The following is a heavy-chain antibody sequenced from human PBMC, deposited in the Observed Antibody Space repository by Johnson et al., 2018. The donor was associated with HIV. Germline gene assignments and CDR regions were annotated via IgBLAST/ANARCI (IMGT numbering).Heavy chain of an antibody. J-gene: IGHJ3*02. D-gene: IGHD4/OR15-4a*01. V-gene: IGHV3-9*01. Sequence: CHALSVKGRFTISRDNAKNSLYLQMNSLRAEDTALYYCAKVAVLFRAELRTTVLTGDAFDIWGQGTMVTVSS. CDR3: AKVAVLFRAELRTTVLTGDAFDI.